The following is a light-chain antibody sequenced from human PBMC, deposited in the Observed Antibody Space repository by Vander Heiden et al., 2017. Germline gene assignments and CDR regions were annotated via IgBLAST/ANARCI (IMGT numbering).Light chain of an antibody. Sequence: EIVMTQSPATLSVSPGERATLSCRASQSVSSNLAWYQQKPGQAPRLLIYGASTRATGIPARFSGSGFGTEFTLTISSRQSEDFAVYYCQQYNYWPLYTFGQRTKLEIK. CDR2: GAS. V-gene: IGKV3-15*01. J-gene: IGKJ2*01. CDR3: QQYNYWPLYT. CDR1: QSVSSN.